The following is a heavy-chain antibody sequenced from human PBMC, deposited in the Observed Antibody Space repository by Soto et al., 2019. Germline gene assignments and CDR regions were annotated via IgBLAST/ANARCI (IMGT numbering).Heavy chain of an antibody. CDR3: ARDPELPTRKRDYYMDV. Sequence: QVQLQESGPGLVKPSGTLSLTCAVSSGSISSSNWWRWVRQPPGKGLEWIGGIYHSGSTNYNPSLKSRVTISVDKSKNQFSLKLSSVTAADTAVYYCARDPELPTRKRDYYMDVWGKGTTVTVSS. J-gene: IGHJ6*03. CDR1: SGSISSSNW. V-gene: IGHV4-4*02. CDR2: IYHSGST. D-gene: IGHD1-26*01.